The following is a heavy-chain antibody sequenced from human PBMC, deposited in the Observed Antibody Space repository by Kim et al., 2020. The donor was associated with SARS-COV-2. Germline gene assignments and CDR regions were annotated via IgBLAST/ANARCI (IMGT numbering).Heavy chain of an antibody. CDR2: ISSSSSYI. CDR1: GFTFSSYS. D-gene: IGHD4-17*01. V-gene: IGHV3-21*01. J-gene: IGHJ5*02. CDR3: ARDKLLTVTTDNWFDP. Sequence: GGSLRLSCAASGFTFSSYSMNWVRQAPGKGLEWVSSISSSSSYIYYADSVKGRFTISRDNAKNSLYLQMNSLRAEDTAVYYCARDKLLTVTTDNWFDPWGQGTLVTVSS.